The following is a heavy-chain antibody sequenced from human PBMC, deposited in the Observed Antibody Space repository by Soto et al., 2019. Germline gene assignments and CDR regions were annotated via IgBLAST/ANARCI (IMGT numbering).Heavy chain of an antibody. CDR1: GYRLSTYW. D-gene: IGHD6-13*01. CDR2: VYPGDSNT. V-gene: IGHV5-51*01. J-gene: IGHJ3*02. Sequence: PGESLKISCQGSGYRLSTYWIAWVRQMPGKGLEGLGFVYPGDSNTKYSPSFQGQVTISADKSIDTAYLQWNSLKASDSAIYYCARPRYSTSWYPFEIWGQGTMVTVSS. CDR3: ARPRYSTSWYPFEI.